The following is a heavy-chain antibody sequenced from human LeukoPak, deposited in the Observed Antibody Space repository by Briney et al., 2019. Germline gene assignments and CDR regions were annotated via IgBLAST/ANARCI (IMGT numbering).Heavy chain of an antibody. D-gene: IGHD3-10*01. CDR1: GGSISSGSYY. CDR2: IYTSGST. J-gene: IGHJ6*03. Sequence: PSETLSLTCTVSGGSISSGSYYWSWIRQPAGKGLEWIGRIYTSGSTYYNPSLKSRVTISVDTSKNQFSLKLSSVTAADTAVYYCARDRSVGSGTWYMDVWGKGTTVTVSS. V-gene: IGHV4-61*02. CDR3: ARDRSVGSGTWYMDV.